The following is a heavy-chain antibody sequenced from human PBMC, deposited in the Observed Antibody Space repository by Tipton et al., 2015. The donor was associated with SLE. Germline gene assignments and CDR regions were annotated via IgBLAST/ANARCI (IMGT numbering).Heavy chain of an antibody. CDR1: GFTFSSYG. Sequence: RSLRLSCAASGFTFSSYGMHWVRQAPGKGLEWVAVIWYDGSNKYYADSVKGRFTISRDNSKNTLYLQMNSLRAEDTAVYYCARGPRTLGAFDIWGQGTMVTVSS. CDR3: ARGPRTLGAFDI. J-gene: IGHJ3*02. D-gene: IGHD3/OR15-3a*01. CDR2: IWYDGSNK. V-gene: IGHV3-33*01.